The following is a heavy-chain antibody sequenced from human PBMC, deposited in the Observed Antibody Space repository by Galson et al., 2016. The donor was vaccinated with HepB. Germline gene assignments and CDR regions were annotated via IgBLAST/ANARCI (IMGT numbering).Heavy chain of an antibody. CDR3: ARDQRPYYFDTLGDDRSAVDF. J-gene: IGHJ3*01. CDR2: IWYDGSNR. Sequence: SLRLSCAASGFTFSSYGMHWVRQAPGKGLEWVATIWYDGSNRYYAEALKGRFTISRDSSENTVHLQMNSLTAADTALYYCARDQRPYYFDTLGDDRSAVDFWGQGTMVTVSS. CDR1: GFTFSSYG. V-gene: IGHV3-33*01. D-gene: IGHD3-16*01.